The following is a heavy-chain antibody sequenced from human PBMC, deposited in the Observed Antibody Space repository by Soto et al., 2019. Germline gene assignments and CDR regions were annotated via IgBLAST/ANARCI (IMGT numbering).Heavy chain of an antibody. J-gene: IGHJ4*02. CDR2: ISGSGGST. Sequence: GGSLRLSCAASGFTFSSYAMSWVRQAPGKGLEWVSAISGSGGSTYYADSVKGRFTISRDNSKNTLYLQMNSLRAEDTAVYYCAKPPGAGGETTFPFDYWGQGTLVTVSS. CDR3: AKPPGAGGETTFPFDY. D-gene: IGHD4-17*01. V-gene: IGHV3-23*01. CDR1: GFTFSSYA.